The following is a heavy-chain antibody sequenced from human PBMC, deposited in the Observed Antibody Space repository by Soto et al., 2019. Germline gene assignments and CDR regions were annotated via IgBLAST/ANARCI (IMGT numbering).Heavy chain of an antibody. V-gene: IGHV3-53*01. CDR2: LYDLDGS. CDR1: GFTISGKKY. J-gene: IGHJ3*01. Sequence: DVQLVESGGGLIQPGESLRLSCAAFGFTISGKKYVAWVRQAPGKRLEWVSALYDLDGSFYAASVKGRFTTSSDGSKTTLYLQRNDLRPDDTSVYYCATWSELDHAYDVWGQGTTVTVSS. CDR3: ATWSELDHAYDV. D-gene: IGHD1-26*01.